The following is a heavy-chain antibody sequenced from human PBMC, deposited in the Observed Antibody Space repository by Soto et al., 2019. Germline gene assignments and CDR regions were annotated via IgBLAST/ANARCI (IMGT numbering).Heavy chain of an antibody. Sequence: VSVKLSCKASGYGFSSYGISWGRQAPGQGLEWMGWISAYNGNTNYAQKLQGRVTMTTDTSTSTAYMELRSLRSDDTAVYYCARGHRHITYYYYGMDVWGQGTTVTVSS. CDR2: ISAYNGNT. CDR1: GYGFSSYG. V-gene: IGHV1-18*01. CDR3: ARGHRHITYYYYGMDV. J-gene: IGHJ6*02.